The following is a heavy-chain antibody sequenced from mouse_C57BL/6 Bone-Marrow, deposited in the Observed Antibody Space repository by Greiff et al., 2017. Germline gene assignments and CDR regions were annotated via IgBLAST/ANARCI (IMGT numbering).Heavy chain of an antibody. V-gene: IGHV1-80*01. CDR3: ARTIHSNYYFDY. Sequence: VKLQESGAELVKPGASVKISCKASGYAFSSYWMNWVKQRPGKGLEWIGQIYPGDGDTNYNGKFKGKATLTAAKSSSTAYMQLRSLTSEDSAVYFCARTIHSNYYFDYWGQGTTLTVSS. CDR1: GYAFSSYW. D-gene: IGHD2-5*01. CDR2: IYPGDGDT. J-gene: IGHJ2*01.